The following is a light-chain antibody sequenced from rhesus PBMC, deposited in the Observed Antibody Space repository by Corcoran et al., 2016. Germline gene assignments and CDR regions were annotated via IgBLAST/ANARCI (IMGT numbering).Light chain of an antibody. Sequence: ETVVAQSPATLSLSPGERATLSCRTSQSGGSYLAWYQQRPGQAPRLLIYGASARATGNPDRFSGSVSGTDFTLTINSLEPEDVVIFYCQQSSHLSPVTFGGGTKVEIK. CDR3: QQSSHLSPVT. CDR2: GAS. CDR1: QSGGSY. J-gene: IGKJ4*01. V-gene: IGKV3-24*04.